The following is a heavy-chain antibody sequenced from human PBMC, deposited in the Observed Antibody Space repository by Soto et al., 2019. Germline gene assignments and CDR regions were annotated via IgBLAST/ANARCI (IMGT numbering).Heavy chain of an antibody. J-gene: IGHJ4*02. CDR1: GGTFSSYA. Sequence: QVQLVQPGAEVKKPGSSVKVSCKASGGTFSSYAISWVRQAPGQGLEWMGGIIPIFGTANYAQKFQGRVTITADESTSTAYMELSSLRSEDTAVYYCASALVPTAVGELWYGEHFDYWGQGTLVTVSS. D-gene: IGHD2-2*01. CDR2: IIPIFGTA. CDR3: ASALVPTAVGELWYGEHFDY. V-gene: IGHV1-69*12.